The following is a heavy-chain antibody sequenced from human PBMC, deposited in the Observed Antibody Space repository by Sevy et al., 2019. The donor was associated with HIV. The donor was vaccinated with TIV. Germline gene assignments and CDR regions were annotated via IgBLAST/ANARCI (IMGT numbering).Heavy chain of an antibody. CDR2: ISTSSTYI. D-gene: IGHD1-26*01. Sequence: GGSLRLSCTASGFIFSHYSMNWVRQAPGKGLEWVSSISTSSTYIYYAHSVKGRFTISRDNAKNLLYLQMNSLRAEDTAVYQCARDRGVGTSSYGMDVWGQGTTVTVSS. CDR1: GFIFSHYS. V-gene: IGHV3-21*01. CDR3: ARDRGVGTSSYGMDV. J-gene: IGHJ6*02.